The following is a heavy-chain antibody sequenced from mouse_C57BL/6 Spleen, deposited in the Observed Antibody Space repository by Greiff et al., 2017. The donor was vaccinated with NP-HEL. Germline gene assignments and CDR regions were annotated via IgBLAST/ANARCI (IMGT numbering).Heavy chain of an antibody. CDR3: AREAGYDYDGAFDY. D-gene: IGHD2-4*01. J-gene: IGHJ2*01. CDR1: GFTFSDFY. V-gene: IGHV7-1*01. Sequence: EVKLMESGGGLVQSGRSLRLSCATSGFTFSDFYMEWVRQAPGKGLEWIAASGNKANDYTTEYSASVKGRFIVSRDTSQSILYRQMKALRAEDTAIYDCAREAGYDYDGAFDYWGQGTTLTVSS. CDR2: SGNKANDYTT.